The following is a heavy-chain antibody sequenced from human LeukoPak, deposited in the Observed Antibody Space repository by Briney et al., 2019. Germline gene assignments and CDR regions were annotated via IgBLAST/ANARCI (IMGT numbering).Heavy chain of an antibody. CDR3: AGYCSSTSCRNIDY. CDR1: GFTFSSNS. D-gene: IGHD2-2*01. V-gene: IGHV3-48*04. CDR2: ISSSSYSM. J-gene: IGHJ4*02. Sequence: GGSLRLSCAASGFTFSSNSMNWVRQAPGKGLEWVSYISSSSYSMYYADSVKGRFTISRDNAKNSLYLQMNSLRAEDTAVYYCAGYCSSTSCRNIDYWGQGTLVTVSS.